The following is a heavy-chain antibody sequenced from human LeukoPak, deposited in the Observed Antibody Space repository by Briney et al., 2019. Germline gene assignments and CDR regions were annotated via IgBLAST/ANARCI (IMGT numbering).Heavy chain of an antibody. D-gene: IGHD3-22*01. V-gene: IGHV4-34*01. CDR1: GGSFSGYY. Sequence: SETLSLTCAVYGGSFSGYYWSWIRQPPGKGLEWVGEIDHSGSTNYNPSLKSRVTISVDTSKNQFSLKLSSVTAADTAVYYCARHHKYYYDSSGYHYPLAYFDYWGQGTLVTVSS. J-gene: IGHJ4*02. CDR2: IDHSGST. CDR3: ARHHKYYYDSSGYHYPLAYFDY.